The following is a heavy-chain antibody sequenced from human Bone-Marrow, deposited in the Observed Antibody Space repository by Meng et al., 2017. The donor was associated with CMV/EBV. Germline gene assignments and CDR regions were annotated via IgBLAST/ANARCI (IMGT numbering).Heavy chain of an antibody. CDR2: ISGDSTST. J-gene: IGHJ4*02. CDR3: AKDSSGSIGYFFDY. Sequence: GGSLRLSCAASGFTFNSYAMSWVRQAPGKGLEWVSVISGDSTSTYYADSVKGRFTMSRDNSKNTLYLQMNNLRVEDTAVYYCAKDSSGSIGYFFDYWGLGTVVTVSS. V-gene: IGHV3-23*01. D-gene: IGHD3-22*01. CDR1: GFTFNSYA.